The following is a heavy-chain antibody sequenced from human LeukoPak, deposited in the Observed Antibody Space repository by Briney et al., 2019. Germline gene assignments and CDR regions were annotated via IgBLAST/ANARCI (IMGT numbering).Heavy chain of an antibody. CDR1: GGSFSGYY. J-gene: IGHJ4*02. D-gene: IGHD1-26*01. CDR2: INHSGST. V-gene: IGHV4-34*01. Sequence: SETLSLTCAVYGGSFSGYYWSWIRQPPGKGLEWIGEINHSGSTNYNPSLKSRVTISVDTSKNQFSLKLSSVTAADTAVYYCARGGGSYFYYFDYWGQGTLVTVSS. CDR3: ARGGGSYFYYFDY.